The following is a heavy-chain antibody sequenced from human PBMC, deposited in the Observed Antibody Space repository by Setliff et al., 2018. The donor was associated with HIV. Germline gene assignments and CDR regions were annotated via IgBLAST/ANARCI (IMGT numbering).Heavy chain of an antibody. J-gene: IGHJ4*02. CDR3: ARNRVPSSL. D-gene: IGHD3-10*01. Sequence: TSETLSLTCTVPGGSMSSYYWSWIRQPPGKGLEWIGSNYYTGSTDYNPSLMSRVTISLDTPKNQFSLKLNSVIAADTAVYYCARNRVPSSLWGQGTLVTVSS. V-gene: IGHV4-59*01. CDR1: GGSMSSYY. CDR2: NYYTGST.